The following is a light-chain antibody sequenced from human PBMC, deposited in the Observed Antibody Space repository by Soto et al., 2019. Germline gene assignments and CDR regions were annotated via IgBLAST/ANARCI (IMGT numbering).Light chain of an antibody. CDR3: SSYTISRTYV. CDR1: SSDVGSYNR. Sequence: QSALTQPPSVSGSPGQSVAISCTGTSSDVGSYNRVSWYQQPPGTAPKLMIYDVNNRPSGVPDRFSGSKSGNTASLTISGLQAEDEADYYCSSYTISRTYVFGTGTKVTVL. J-gene: IGLJ1*01. CDR2: DVN. V-gene: IGLV2-18*02.